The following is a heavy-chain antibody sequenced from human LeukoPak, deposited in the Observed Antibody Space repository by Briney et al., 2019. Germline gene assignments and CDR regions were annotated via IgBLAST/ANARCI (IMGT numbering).Heavy chain of an antibody. V-gene: IGHV1-2*02. D-gene: IGHD5-24*01. CDR1: GYTFTGYY. J-gene: IGHJ5*02. Sequence: ASVKVSCKASGYTFTGYYIHWVRQAPGQGLGWMGWINPNSGGTTYAQNFQGRVTMTRDTSISTAYRELSRLTSDDTAVYYCAREDGHSPDPWGQGTLVTVSS. CDR2: INPNSGGT. CDR3: AREDGHSPDP.